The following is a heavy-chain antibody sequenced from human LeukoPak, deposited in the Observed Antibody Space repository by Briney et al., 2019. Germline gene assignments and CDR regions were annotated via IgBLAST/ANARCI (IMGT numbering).Heavy chain of an antibody. D-gene: IGHD5-24*01. J-gene: IGHJ4*02. CDR1: GYSISSGYY. Sequence: SETLSLTCTVSGYSISSGYYWGWIRQPPGKGLEWIGSIYYSGSTYYNPSLKSRVAISVDTSKNQFSLKLSSVTAADTAVYYCARRDGYNGGFDYWGQGTLVTVSS. CDR2: IYYSGST. V-gene: IGHV4-38-2*02. CDR3: ARRDGYNGGFDY.